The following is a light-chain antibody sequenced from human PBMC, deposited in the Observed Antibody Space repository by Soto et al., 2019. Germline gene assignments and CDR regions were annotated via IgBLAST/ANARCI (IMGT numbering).Light chain of an antibody. CDR1: QNIDRY. CDR3: QQTASSPRT. V-gene: IGKV1-39*01. J-gene: IGKJ1*01. CDR2: AAS. Sequence: DIQMTQSPSSLSASVGDRVNITCRASQNIDRYLNWYQQRPGKAPDLLMFAASNLQTGVPSRFSGSASGTEFTLTINRLQREDFATYYCQQTASSPRTFGQGTNVEVK.